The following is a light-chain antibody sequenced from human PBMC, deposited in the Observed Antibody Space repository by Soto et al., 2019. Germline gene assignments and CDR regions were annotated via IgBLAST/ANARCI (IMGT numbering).Light chain of an antibody. CDR1: NSDVGGYKY. J-gene: IGLJ2*01. V-gene: IGLV2-14*01. Sequence: QSALTQPASVSGSPGQSITISCTGTNSDVGGYKYVSWYQQHPGEAPKLLIYEVSNRPSGVSNRFSGSKSGNTASLTISGLQAEDEGDYYCSSYTSSTTMVFGGGTKVTVL. CDR2: EVS. CDR3: SSYTSSTTMV.